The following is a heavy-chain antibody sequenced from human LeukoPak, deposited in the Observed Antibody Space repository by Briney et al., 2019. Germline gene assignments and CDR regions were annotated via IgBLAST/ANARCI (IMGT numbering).Heavy chain of an antibody. CDR1: GGSISSYY. CDR2: IYYSGST. J-gene: IGHJ5*02. Sequence: PSETLSLTCTVSGGSISSYYWSWIRQPPGKGLEWIGYIYYSGSTNYNPSLKSRVPISVDTSKNQFSLKLTSVTAADTAVYYCARHLVEMATSWFDPWGQGTLVTVSS. D-gene: IGHD5-12*01. V-gene: IGHV4-59*08. CDR3: ARHLVEMATSWFDP.